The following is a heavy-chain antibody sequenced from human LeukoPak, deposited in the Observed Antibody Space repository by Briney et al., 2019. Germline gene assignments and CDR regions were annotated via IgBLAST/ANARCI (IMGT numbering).Heavy chain of an antibody. J-gene: IGHJ3*02. CDR2: IYHSGST. CDR3: ARESSLAYYYDSSGSLRAFDI. D-gene: IGHD3-22*01. CDR1: GGSISSSNW. Sequence: SGTPSLTCAVSGGSISSSNWWSWVRQPPGKGLEWIGEIYHSGSTNYNPSLKSRVTISVDKSKNQFSLKLSSVTAADTAVYYCARESSLAYYYDSSGSLRAFDIWGQGTMVTVSS. V-gene: IGHV4-4*02.